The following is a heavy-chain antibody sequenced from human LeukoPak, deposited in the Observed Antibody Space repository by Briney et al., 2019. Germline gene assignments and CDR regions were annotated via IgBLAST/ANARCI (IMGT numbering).Heavy chain of an antibody. V-gene: IGHV3-74*01. CDR1: GFTFSSYW. Sequence: GGSLRLSCAASGFTFSSYWMHWVRQAPGKGLVWVSRINSDGSSTSYADPVKGRFTISRDNAKNTLYLQMNSLRAEDTAVYYCAREGYSYGNEFDYWGQGTLVTVSS. D-gene: IGHD5-18*01. CDR2: INSDGSST. J-gene: IGHJ4*02. CDR3: AREGYSYGNEFDY.